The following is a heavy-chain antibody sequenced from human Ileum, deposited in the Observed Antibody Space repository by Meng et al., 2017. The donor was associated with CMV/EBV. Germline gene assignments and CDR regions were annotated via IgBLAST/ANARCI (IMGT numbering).Heavy chain of an antibody. CDR3: ARGKGIAAAGNWFDP. Sequence: ASVKVSCKASGYTFTGYYMHWVRQAPGQGHEWMGWINPNSGGTNYAQKFQGRVTMTRDTSISTAYMELSRLRSDDTAVYYCARGKGIAAAGNWFDPWGQGTLVTVSS. V-gene: IGHV1-2*02. D-gene: IGHD6-13*01. CDR2: INPNSGGT. J-gene: IGHJ5*02. CDR1: GYTFTGYY.